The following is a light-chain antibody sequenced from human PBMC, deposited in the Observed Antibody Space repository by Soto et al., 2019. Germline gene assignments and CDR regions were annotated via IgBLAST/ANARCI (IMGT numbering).Light chain of an antibody. J-gene: IGLJ2*01. CDR1: SSNIGGTNY. CDR3: ASWDDTLGAVI. V-gene: IGLV1-47*02. CDR2: SNN. Sequence: QSVLTQPPSASGTPGQKVFISCSGSSSNIGGTNYAYWYQQLPGAAPKLLMHSNNLRPSGVPERISGSKFGTAASLAISGLRSEDEAVYYCASWDDTLGAVIFGGGIKLTVL.